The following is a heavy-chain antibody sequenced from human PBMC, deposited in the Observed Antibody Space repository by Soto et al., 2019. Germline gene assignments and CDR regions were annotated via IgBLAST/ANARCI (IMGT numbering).Heavy chain of an antibody. V-gene: IGHV4-31*01. CDR1: GGSISSGGYY. CDR2: ISYGGST. J-gene: IGHJ4*01. Sequence: QVQLQESGPGLVQPSQTLSLTCTVSGGSISSGGYYWSWIRQHPGTGLEWIGHISYGGSTYYNTFLKSHVPISVDSSRIQFSLLVNSVTAADRAVYYCARGVRHWGQGTLVNVSS. CDR3: ARGVRH.